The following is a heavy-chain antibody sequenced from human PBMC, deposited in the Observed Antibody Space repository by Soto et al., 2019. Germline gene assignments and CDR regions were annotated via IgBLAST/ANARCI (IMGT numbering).Heavy chain of an antibody. CDR1: GGSIGTYY. J-gene: IGHJ3*02. V-gene: IGHV4-4*09. CDR3: ARQIGDDPFDI. D-gene: IGHD3-3*01. CDR2: IYRTGST. Sequence: SATLSLTCTVSGGSIGTYYWNWIRQSPGKGLEWIGYIYRTGSTHYNPSLNSRAAISLGTSRSQFSLQLNSVTAADTAVYFCARQIGDDPFDIWGQGTLVTVAS.